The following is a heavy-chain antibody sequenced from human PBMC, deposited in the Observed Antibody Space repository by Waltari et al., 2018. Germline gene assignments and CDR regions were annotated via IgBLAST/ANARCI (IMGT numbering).Heavy chain of an antibody. Sequence: QPQLQESGPGPVKPSETLSLTCTVSGGSISTTYNWGWIRQPPGKGLEWMGNMQYRGSTFYNPSLESRVTISLDTWKNQFSLRLSSVGAADTAVYFCGRIAFGDEGGYFQYWGQGTLVTVSS. J-gene: IGHJ1*01. V-gene: IGHV4-39*01. CDR2: MQYRGST. CDR3: GRIAFGDEGGYFQY. D-gene: IGHD4-17*01. CDR1: GGSISTTYN.